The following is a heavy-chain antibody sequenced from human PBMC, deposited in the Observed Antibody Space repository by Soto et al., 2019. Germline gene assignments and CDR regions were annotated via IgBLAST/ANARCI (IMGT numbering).Heavy chain of an antibody. D-gene: IGHD3-22*01. J-gene: IGHJ4*02. CDR2: INHSGST. CDR3: ARATMHHYYDSSGPWGY. V-gene: IGHV4-34*01. CDR1: GGSVSGYN. Sequence: SETLSLTCAVYGGSVSGYNWSWIRQPPGKGLEWIGEINHSGSTNYNPSLKSRVTISVETSKNQFSLKLSSVTAADTAVYYCARATMHHYYDSSGPWGYWGQGTLVTVSS.